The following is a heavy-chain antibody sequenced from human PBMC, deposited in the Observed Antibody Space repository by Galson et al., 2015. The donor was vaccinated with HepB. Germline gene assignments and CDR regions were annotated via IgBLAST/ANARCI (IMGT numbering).Heavy chain of an antibody. D-gene: IGHD1-1*01. CDR3: ARDRSTVSTGWFDP. Sequence: SLRLSCAASGFTIGPYGMHWVRQAPGKGLEWVAVISYDGSYRHYEDSVKGRFTISRDNPKNTVFLQMNSLRPEDTAVYHCARDRSTVSTGWFDPWGQGTLVTVSS. CDR2: ISYDGSYR. V-gene: IGHV3-30*03. CDR1: GFTIGPYG. J-gene: IGHJ5*02.